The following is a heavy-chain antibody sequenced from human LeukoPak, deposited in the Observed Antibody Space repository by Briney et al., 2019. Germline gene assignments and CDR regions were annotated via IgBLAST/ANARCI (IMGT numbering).Heavy chain of an antibody. CDR3: PTYPDSTGYFKEAYSM. CDR2: ISTNSKTI. D-gene: IGHD2-8*02. V-gene: IGHV3-48*01. CDR1: VITFCCLS. Sequence: GGSLRVYSLTSVITFCCLSMIWVGQAPGKGLEWVAYISTNSKTIYYGDSVKGRFASSRDNGRNLLFLQMTSLRVEDTAVCYCPTYPDSTGYFKEAYSMWGQGTLVTVSS. J-gene: IGHJ4*03.